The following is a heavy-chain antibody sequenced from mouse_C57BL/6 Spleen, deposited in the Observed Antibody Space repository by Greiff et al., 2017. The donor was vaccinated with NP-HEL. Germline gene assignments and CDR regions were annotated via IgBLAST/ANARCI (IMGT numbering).Heavy chain of an antibody. Sequence: VQLVESGGDLVKPGGSLKLSCAASGFTFSSYGMSWVRQTPDKRLEWVATISSGGSYTYYPDSVKGRFTLSRDNAKNTLYLQMSSLKSEDTAMYYCARHERIYYGYDEGYAMDYWGQGTSVTVSS. CDR3: ARHERIYYGYDEGYAMDY. D-gene: IGHD2-2*01. CDR2: ISSGGSYT. CDR1: GFTFSSYG. V-gene: IGHV5-6*01. J-gene: IGHJ4*01.